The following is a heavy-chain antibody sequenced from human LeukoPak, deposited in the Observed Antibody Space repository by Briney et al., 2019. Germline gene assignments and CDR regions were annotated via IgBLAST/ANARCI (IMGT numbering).Heavy chain of an antibody. CDR2: IYPGDSDA. D-gene: IGHD6-19*01. CDR3: ARVSSGWFDY. CDR1: GYSFTTYW. V-gene: IGHV5-51*01. J-gene: IGHJ4*02. Sequence: GESLKISCRGSGYSFTTYWIGWVRQMPGKGLEWMGIIYPGDSDARYSPSFQGQVTMSADKSINTAYLQWSSLKASDAAMYYCARVSSGWFDYWGQGTLVTVSS.